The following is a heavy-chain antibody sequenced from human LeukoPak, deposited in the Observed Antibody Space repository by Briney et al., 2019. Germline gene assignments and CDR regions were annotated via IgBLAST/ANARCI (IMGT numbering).Heavy chain of an antibody. CDR1: GFTFSSYA. CDR2: ISGSGGST. D-gene: IGHD3-22*01. J-gene: IGHJ4*02. CDR3: AKGDYYDSSGYFDY. Sequence: GGSLRLSCAASGFTFSSYAMSWVRQAPGKGLEWVSAISGSGGSTYYADSVKGRFTISRDNSKNTLYLQMNSLRAEDTAVCYYAKGDYYDSSGYFDYWGQGTLVTVSS. V-gene: IGHV3-23*01.